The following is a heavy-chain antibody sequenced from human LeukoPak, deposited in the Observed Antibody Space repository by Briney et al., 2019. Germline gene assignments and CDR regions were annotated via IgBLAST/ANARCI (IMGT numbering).Heavy chain of an antibody. CDR1: GYTFTGYY. CDR3: ARVLGAPDY. V-gene: IGHV1-2*02. Sequence: ASVKVSCKASGYTFTGYYMHWVRQAPGQGLEWMGWINPNSGGTNYAQKFQGRVTMTRDTSISTVYMELSSLRSEDTAVYYCARVLGAPDYWGQGTLVTVSS. CDR2: INPNSGGT. D-gene: IGHD4-17*01. J-gene: IGHJ4*02.